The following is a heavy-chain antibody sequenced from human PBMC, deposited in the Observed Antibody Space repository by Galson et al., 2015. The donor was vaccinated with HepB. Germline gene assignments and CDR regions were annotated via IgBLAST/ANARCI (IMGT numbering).Heavy chain of an antibody. Sequence: SLRLSCAASGFTFSTYAMAWVRQAPGKGLEWVSAITLSGGSTFYADSVKDRFTISRDNSKNTLFLQMNSLRVEDTAVYYCAKRTDGGNFDYWGQGTLVTVSS. CDR1: GFTFSTYA. CDR2: ITLSGGST. V-gene: IGHV3-23*01. D-gene: IGHD2-15*01. CDR3: AKRTDGGNFDY. J-gene: IGHJ4*02.